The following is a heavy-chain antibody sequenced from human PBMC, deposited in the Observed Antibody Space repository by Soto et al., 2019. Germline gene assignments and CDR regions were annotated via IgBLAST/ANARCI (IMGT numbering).Heavy chain of an antibody. V-gene: IGHV4-31*03. CDR1: GGSISSGGYY. J-gene: IGHJ4*02. Sequence: QVQLQESGPGLVKPSQTLSLTCTVSGGSISSGGYYWSWIRQHPGKGLEWIGYIYYSGSTYYNPSLKSRVTISVDTSKNQFSLKLSSVTAADTAVYYCARGLLRYFDWSTPGLGYFDYWGQGTLVTVSS. CDR2: IYYSGST. D-gene: IGHD3-9*01. CDR3: ARGLLRYFDWSTPGLGYFDY.